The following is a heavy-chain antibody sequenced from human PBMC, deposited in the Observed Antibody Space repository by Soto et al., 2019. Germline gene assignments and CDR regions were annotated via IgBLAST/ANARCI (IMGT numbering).Heavy chain of an antibody. D-gene: IGHD6-6*01. J-gene: IGHJ4*02. CDR1: GFTFSSYW. CDR2: IKQDGSEK. V-gene: IGHV3-7*01. CDR3: ARAGIAARPDPYYFDY. Sequence: GSLRLSCAASGFTFSSYWMSWVRQAPGKGLEWVANIKQDGSEKYYVDSVKGRFTISRDNAKNSLYLQMNSLRAEDTAVYYCARAGIAARPDPYYFDYWGQGTLVTVSS.